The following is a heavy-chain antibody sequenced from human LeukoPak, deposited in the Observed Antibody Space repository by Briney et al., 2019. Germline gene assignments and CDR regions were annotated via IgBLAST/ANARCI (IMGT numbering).Heavy chain of an antibody. CDR2: INPSGGST. J-gene: IGHJ4*02. CDR1: GYTFTSYY. Sequence: ASVKVSCKASGYTFTSYYMHWVRQAPGQGLEWMGIINPSGGSTSYVQKFQGRVTMTRDTSTSTVYMELSSLRSEDTAVYYCARDQVGAAGTDYWGQGTLVTVSS. D-gene: IGHD6-13*01. V-gene: IGHV1-46*01. CDR3: ARDQVGAAGTDY.